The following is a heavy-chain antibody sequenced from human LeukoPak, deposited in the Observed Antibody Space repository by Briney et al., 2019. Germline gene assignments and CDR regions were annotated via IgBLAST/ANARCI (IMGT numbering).Heavy chain of an antibody. J-gene: IGHJ6*02. CDR2: IIPILGIA. CDR3: AGELPGVGYYYGMDV. V-gene: IGHV1-69*04. CDR1: GGTFSSYA. Sequence: ASVKVSCKASGGTFSSYAISWVRQAPGQGLEWMGRIIPILGIANYAQKFQGRVTITADKSTSTAYMELSSLRSEDTAVYYCAGELPGVGYYYGMDVWGQGTTVTVSS. D-gene: IGHD2-15*01.